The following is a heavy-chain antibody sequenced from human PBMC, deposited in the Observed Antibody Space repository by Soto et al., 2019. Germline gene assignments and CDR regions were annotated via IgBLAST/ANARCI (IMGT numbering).Heavy chain of an antibody. CDR3: AKAIYGSGSYYFRLPRSGFDY. CDR1: GFTFSSYA. D-gene: IGHD3-10*01. V-gene: IGHV3-23*01. J-gene: IGHJ4*02. Sequence: GGSLRLSCAASGFTFSSYALNWFRQAPGKGLEWVSIITDHGSGEYYADSVQGRFTITRDNSKNTLYLQMNSLRAEDTAVYYCAKAIYGSGSYYFRLPRSGFDYWGQGTLVTVSS. CDR2: ITDHGSGE.